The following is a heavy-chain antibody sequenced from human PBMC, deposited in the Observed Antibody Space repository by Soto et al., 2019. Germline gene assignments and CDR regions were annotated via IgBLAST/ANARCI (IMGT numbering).Heavy chain of an antibody. CDR1: GDTFSSYS. V-gene: IGHV1-69*13. J-gene: IGHJ4*02. D-gene: IGHD5-12*01. CDR3: ARAATPRSFPPCPR. CDR2: FSPIFGAP. Sequence: QVQLVQSGAEVKKPGSSVKVSCNPSGDTFSSYSFSWVRQVPGQGLGWMGGFSPIFGAPNYAQKFLDRVTMPAEQFETPSYSDPRRLAPADTDNYYCARAATPRSFPPCPRWGQATLVTLYS.